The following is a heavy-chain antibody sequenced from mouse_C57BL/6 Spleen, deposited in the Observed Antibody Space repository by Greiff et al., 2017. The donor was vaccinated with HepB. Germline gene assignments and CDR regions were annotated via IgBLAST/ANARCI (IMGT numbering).Heavy chain of an antibody. D-gene: IGHD1-1*01. CDR2: ISSGGSYT. Sequence: DVQLVESGGDLVKPGGSLKLSCAASGFTFSSYGMSWVRQTPDKRLEWVATISSGGSYTYYPDSVKGRFTISRDNAKNTLYLQMSSLKSEDTAMYYCARHGDYYGSSFDYWGQGTTLTVSS. CDR3: ARHGDYYGSSFDY. J-gene: IGHJ2*01. CDR1: GFTFSSYG. V-gene: IGHV5-6*01.